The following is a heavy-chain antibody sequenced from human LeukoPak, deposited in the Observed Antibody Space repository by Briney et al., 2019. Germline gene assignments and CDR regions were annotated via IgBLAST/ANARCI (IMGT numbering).Heavy chain of an antibody. CDR2: ISYDGSNK. Sequence: PGGSLRLSCAASGFTFSTYAMHWVRQAPGKGLEWVAFISYDGSNKNYADSVKGRFTISRDNSKNTLYLQMNSLRAEDTAVYYCASSMIVGGQDAFDIWGQGTMVTVSS. CDR3: ASSMIVGGQDAFDI. CDR1: GFTFSTYA. V-gene: IGHV3-30-3*01. D-gene: IGHD3-22*01. J-gene: IGHJ3*02.